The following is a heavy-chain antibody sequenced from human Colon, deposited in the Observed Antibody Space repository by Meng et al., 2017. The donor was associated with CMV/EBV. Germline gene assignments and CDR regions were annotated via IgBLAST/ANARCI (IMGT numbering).Heavy chain of an antibody. J-gene: IGHJ5*02. CDR1: GYTFTSYD. D-gene: IGHD1-26*01. CDR3: ARGVGAKGRFDP. V-gene: IGHV1-8*01. CDR2: MNPNSGNT. Sequence: CNASGYTFTSYDINWVRQATGQGLEWMGWMNPNSGNTGYAQKFQGRVTMTRNTSISTAYMELSSLRSEDTAVYYCARGVGAKGRFDPWGQGTLVTVSS.